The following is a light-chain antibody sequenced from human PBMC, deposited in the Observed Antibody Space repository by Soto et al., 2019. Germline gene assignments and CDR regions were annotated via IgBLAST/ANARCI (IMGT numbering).Light chain of an antibody. J-gene: IGLJ1*01. V-gene: IGLV4-69*01. CDR2: LNSDGSH. CDR1: SGHSSYA. Sequence: QPVLTQSPSASASLGASVKFTCTLSSGHSSYAIAWHQQQPEKGPRYLMKLNSDGSHTKGDGIPDRFSGSSSGAERYLTISSLQSEDEADYYCQTWGTGIRVFGTGTKLTVL. CDR3: QTWGTGIRV.